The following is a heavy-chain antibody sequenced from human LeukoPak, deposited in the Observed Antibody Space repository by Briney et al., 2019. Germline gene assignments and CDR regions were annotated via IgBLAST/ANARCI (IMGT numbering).Heavy chain of an antibody. CDR3: ARHSYSGYDRLFDY. CDR1: GGSFNPYY. CDR2: IQYTGYT. V-gene: IGHV4-59*08. D-gene: IGHD5-12*01. J-gene: IGHJ4*02. Sequence: SETLSLTCTVSGGSFNPYYWIWVRQPPGKGLEWMGYIQYTGYTNYNPSLKSRGTMSLDTSKNQSSLNLNSVTAADTAVYYCARHSYSGYDRLFDYWGQGIPVTVSS.